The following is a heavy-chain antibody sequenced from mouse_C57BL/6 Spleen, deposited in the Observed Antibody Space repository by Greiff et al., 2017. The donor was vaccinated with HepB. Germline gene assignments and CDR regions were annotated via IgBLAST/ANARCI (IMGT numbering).Heavy chain of an antibody. J-gene: IGHJ2*01. CDR1: GYTFTDYE. Sequence: QVQLQQSGAELVRPGASVTLSCKASGYTFTDYEMHWVKQTPVHGLEWIGAIDPETGGTAYNQKFKGKAILTADKSSSTAYMELRSLTSEDSAVYYCTRVDGSSFDYWGQGTTLTVSS. D-gene: IGHD1-1*01. CDR3: TRVDGSSFDY. CDR2: IDPETGGT. V-gene: IGHV1-15*01.